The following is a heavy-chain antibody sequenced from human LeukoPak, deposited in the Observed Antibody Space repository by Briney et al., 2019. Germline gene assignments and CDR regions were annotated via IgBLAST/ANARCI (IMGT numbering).Heavy chain of an antibody. CDR1: GFTFSDYY. Sequence: SGGSLRLSCAASGFTFSDYYMSWIRQAPGKGREWVSYISSSGSTIYYADSVEGRFTISRDNAKNSLYLQMDSLRAEDTAVYYCARYYYGSGSRQDYWGQGTLVTVSS. CDR2: ISSSGSTI. CDR3: ARYYYGSGSRQDY. V-gene: IGHV3-11*04. D-gene: IGHD3-10*01. J-gene: IGHJ4*02.